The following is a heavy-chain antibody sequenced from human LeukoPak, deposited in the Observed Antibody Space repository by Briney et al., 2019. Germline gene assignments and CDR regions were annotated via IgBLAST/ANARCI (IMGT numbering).Heavy chain of an antibody. D-gene: IGHD3-22*01. V-gene: IGHV3-33*01. CDR3: ARRAADYYDSSGWGVYDY. Sequence: PGRSLRLSCAASGFTFSSYGMHWGRQAPGKGLEWVAVIWYDGSNKYYADSVKGRFTISRDNSKNTLYLQMNSPRAEDTAVYYCARRAADYYDSSGWGVYDYWGQGTLVTVSS. J-gene: IGHJ4*02. CDR1: GFTFSSYG. CDR2: IWYDGSNK.